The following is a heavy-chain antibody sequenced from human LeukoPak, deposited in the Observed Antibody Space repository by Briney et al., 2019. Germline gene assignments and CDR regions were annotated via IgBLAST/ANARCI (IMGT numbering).Heavy chain of an antibody. Sequence: SETLSLTCTVSGDFISRYYWSWIRQSPGKGLEWIGYVYDRGGTNYNPSLKRRAIISADTSKNQFSLKVTSVTAADTAVYYCARASDSGDWHLGYWGQGTLVTVSS. D-gene: IGHD2-21*02. CDR3: ARASDSGDWHLGY. CDR2: VYDRGGT. J-gene: IGHJ4*02. CDR1: GDFISRYY. V-gene: IGHV4-59*01.